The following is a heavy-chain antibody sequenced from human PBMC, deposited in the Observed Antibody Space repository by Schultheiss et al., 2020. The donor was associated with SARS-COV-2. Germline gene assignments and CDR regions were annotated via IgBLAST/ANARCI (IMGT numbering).Heavy chain of an antibody. J-gene: IGHJ4*02. CDR1: GFTFNTYA. Sequence: GGSLRLSCAASGFTFNTYAMNWVRQAPGKGLEWVSSISGSGGSTYYADSVKGRFTISRDNSKNTVYLQMNSLRAEDTAVYYCARDPQWELLFYFDYWGQGTLVTVSS. D-gene: IGHD1-26*01. V-gene: IGHV3-23*01. CDR2: ISGSGGST. CDR3: ARDPQWELLFYFDY.